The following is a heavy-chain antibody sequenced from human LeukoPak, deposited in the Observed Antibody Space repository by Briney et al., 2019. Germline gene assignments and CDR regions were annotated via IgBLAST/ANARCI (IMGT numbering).Heavy chain of an antibody. CDR3: ARGRRYGEDYYYMDV. Sequence: ASVKVSCKASGYTFTSYDINWVRQATGQGLEWMGWMNPNSGNTGYAQKFQSRVTMTRNTSISTAYMELSSLRSEDTAVYYCARGRRYGEDYYYMDVWGKGTTVTVSS. J-gene: IGHJ6*03. D-gene: IGHD4-17*01. CDR2: MNPNSGNT. CDR1: GYTFTSYD. V-gene: IGHV1-8*01.